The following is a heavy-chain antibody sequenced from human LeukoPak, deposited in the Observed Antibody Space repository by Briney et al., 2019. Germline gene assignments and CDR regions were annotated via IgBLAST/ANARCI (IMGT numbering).Heavy chain of an antibody. V-gene: IGHV3-21*01. J-gene: IGHJ4*02. CDR3: ATETVGRHYDY. CDR1: GFTFSSCG. D-gene: IGHD1-14*01. Sequence: GGSLRLSCAASGFTFSSCGFNWVRQAPGKGLEWVSSIGTTDTDRYYAGSVRRRFTISTDNAKNPMYLQMDRLTADETAAYYLATETVGRHYDYWGEGALLTVSS. CDR2: IGTTDTDR.